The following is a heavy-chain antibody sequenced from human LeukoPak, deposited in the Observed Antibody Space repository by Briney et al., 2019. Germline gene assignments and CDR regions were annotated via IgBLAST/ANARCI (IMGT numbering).Heavy chain of an antibody. CDR1: GDSLSAFY. D-gene: IGHD6-19*01. CDR2: IYYPAST. J-gene: IGHJ2*01. Sequence: SETLSLTCTVSGDSLSAFYWSWLRQSPGTGLEWIGFIYYPASTAYNPSLKSRVTISFETSRNQLSLMLTSLTPADTAMYYCARGSSDVYWYLDVWGRGTLVTVSS. V-gene: IGHV4-59*01. CDR3: ARGSSDVYWYLDV.